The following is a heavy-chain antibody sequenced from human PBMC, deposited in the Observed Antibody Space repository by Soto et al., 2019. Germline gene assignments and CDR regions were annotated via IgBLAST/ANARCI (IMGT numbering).Heavy chain of an antibody. V-gene: IGHV1-18*01. CDR2: ISAYNGNT. J-gene: IGHJ4*02. CDR3: ARDQYYDYVWGSYRHHFDY. Sequence: QVQLVQSGAEVKKPGASVKVSCKASGYTFTSYGISWVRQAPGQGLEWMGWISAYNGNTNYAQKLQGRVTMTTDTSTSTAYMELRSLRSDDTAVYYCARDQYYDYVWGSYRHHFDYWGQGTLVTVSS. CDR1: GYTFTSYG. D-gene: IGHD3-16*02.